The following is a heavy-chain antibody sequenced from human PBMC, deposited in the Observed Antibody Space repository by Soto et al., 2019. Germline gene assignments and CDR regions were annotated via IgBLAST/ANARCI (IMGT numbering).Heavy chain of an antibody. CDR3: ARGVKTYYYDSSGPLFDY. CDR2: IYYSGST. J-gene: IGHJ4*02. Sequence: PSETLSLTCTVSGGSISSYYWSWIRQPPGKGLEWIGYIYYSGSTNYNPSLKSRVTISVDTSKNQFSLKLSSVTAADTAVYYCARGVKTYYYDSSGPLFDYWGQGTLVTVSS. V-gene: IGHV4-59*01. D-gene: IGHD3-22*01. CDR1: GGSISSYY.